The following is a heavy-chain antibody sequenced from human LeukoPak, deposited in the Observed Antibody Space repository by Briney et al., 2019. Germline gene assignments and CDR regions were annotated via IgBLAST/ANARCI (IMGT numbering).Heavy chain of an antibody. CDR2: IIPIFGTR. V-gene: IGHV1-69*13. CDR1: GGTFSSYG. D-gene: IGHD2-2*01. Sequence: SVKVSCKASGGTFSSYGFSWVRQAPGQGLEWMGGIIPIFGTREYAQKFQGRVMITADESTSTAYMELGSLRSEDTAVYYCARVLSSSASKFDPWGQGTLVTVSS. CDR3: ARVLSSSASKFDP. J-gene: IGHJ5*02.